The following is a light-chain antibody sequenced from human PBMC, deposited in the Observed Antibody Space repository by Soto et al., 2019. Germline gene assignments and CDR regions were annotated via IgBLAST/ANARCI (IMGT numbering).Light chain of an antibody. CDR1: SSDIGAYNF. Sequence: QSVLTQPASVSGSPGQSITISCTGTSSDIGAYNFVSWYQLHPDTAPKLMIYDVTKRPSGVSDSFSGYKSGNTAYLTSSWIQAEDEADYYCSSYTTSNTLGGVFGGVTQLTVL. CDR2: DVT. CDR3: SSYTTSNTLGGV. V-gene: IGLV2-14*03. J-gene: IGLJ2*01.